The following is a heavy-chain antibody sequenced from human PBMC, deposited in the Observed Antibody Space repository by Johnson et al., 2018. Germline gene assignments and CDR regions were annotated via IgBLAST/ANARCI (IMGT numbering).Heavy chain of an antibody. CDR3: ARARTLDSYGFPYYYYYMDV. D-gene: IGHD5-18*01. CDR1: GFTFSSYS. J-gene: IGHJ6*03. CDR2: ISTRSSYI. V-gene: IGHV3-21*01. Sequence: EVQLVQSGGGLVKPGGSLRVSCAASGFTFSSYSMNWVRQAPGKGLEWVSSISTRSSYIYYADSVKGRFTISRDNAKNSLYLQMTSPRAEATAVYYCARARTLDSYGFPYYYYYMDVWGKGTTVTVSS.